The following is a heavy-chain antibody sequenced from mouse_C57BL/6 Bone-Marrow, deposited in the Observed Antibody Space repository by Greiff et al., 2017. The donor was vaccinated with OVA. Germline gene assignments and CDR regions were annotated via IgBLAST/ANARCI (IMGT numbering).Heavy chain of an antibody. CDR2: ISYDGSN. CDR3: AKSYITTVVAPYAMDY. Sequence: EVKLMESGPGLVKPSQSLSLTCSVTGYSITSGYYWNWIRQFPGNKLEWMGYISYDGSNNYNPSLKNRISITRDTSKNQFFLKLNSVTTEDTATYYCAKSYITTVVAPYAMDYWGQGTSVTVSS. V-gene: IGHV3-6*01. CDR1: GYSITSGYY. J-gene: IGHJ4*01. D-gene: IGHD1-1*01.